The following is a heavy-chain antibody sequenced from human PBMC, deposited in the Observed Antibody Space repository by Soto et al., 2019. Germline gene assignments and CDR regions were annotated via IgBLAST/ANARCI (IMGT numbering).Heavy chain of an antibody. CDR1: GGSITTGGYY. J-gene: IGHJ4*02. V-gene: IGHV4-31*03. Sequence: PSETLSLTCTVSGGSITTGGYYWSWIRQLPGKGLEWIGHRYYSESTYYNPSLKSRVSISLDTSKNQFSLKLSFVTAADTAMYYCARPKCSGGSCYSWSLDYWGQGPPVTVSS. D-gene: IGHD2-15*01. CDR3: ARPKCSGGSCYSWSLDY. CDR2: RYYSEST.